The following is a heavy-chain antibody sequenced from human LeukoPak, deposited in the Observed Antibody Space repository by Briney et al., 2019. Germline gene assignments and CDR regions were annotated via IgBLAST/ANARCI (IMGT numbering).Heavy chain of an antibody. J-gene: IGHJ6*03. CDR1: GYTFTSYG. D-gene: IGHD4-17*01. CDR2: ISAYNGNT. Sequence: GASVKVSCKASGYTFTSYGISWVRQAPGQGLEWMGWISAYNGNTNYAQKLQGRVTMTTDTSTSTAYMELRSLRSDDTAVYYCAIVLGYGDYYSCYMDVWGKGTTVTVSS. V-gene: IGHV1-18*01. CDR3: AIVLGYGDYYSCYMDV.